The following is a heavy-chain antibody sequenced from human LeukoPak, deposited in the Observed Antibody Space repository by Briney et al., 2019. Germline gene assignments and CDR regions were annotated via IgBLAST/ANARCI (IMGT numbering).Heavy chain of an antibody. CDR2: IYTSGST. Sequence: TTSETLSLTCTVSGGSISSYYWSWIRQPAGKGLEWIGRIYTSGSTNYNPSLKSRVTMSVDTSKNQFSLKLSSVTAADTAVYYCARVVRGYSDYDSYFDYWGQGTLVTVSS. CDR3: ARVVRGYSDYDSYFDY. V-gene: IGHV4-4*07. J-gene: IGHJ4*02. D-gene: IGHD5-12*01. CDR1: GGSISSYY.